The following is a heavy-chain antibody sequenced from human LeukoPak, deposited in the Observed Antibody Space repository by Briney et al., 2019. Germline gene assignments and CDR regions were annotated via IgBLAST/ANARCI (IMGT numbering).Heavy chain of an antibody. J-gene: IGHJ4*02. CDR2: ISSSGSAI. Sequence: GGSLRLSCAASGFTFSDYYMTWIRQAPGKGLEWVSYISSSGSAIYYADSVKGRFTISRDNAKNSLYLQMNSLRAEDTAVYYCARVAQLWFGNDYWGQGTLVTVSS. CDR1: GFTFSDYY. CDR3: ARVAQLWFGNDY. V-gene: IGHV3-11*04. D-gene: IGHD5-18*01.